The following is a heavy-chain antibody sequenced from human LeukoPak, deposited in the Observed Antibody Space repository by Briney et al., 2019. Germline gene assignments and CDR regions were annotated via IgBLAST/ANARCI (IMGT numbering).Heavy chain of an antibody. Sequence: GGSLRLSCAASGFTFSDNWMHWVRQAPGKGLVWVSVISSDGRSTIYADSVKGRFTISRDNSKNTLSLQMNSLRAEDTAIYYCAKRGYCSGGTCYYHFDYWGQGTLVTVSS. J-gene: IGHJ4*02. D-gene: IGHD2-15*01. CDR1: GFTFSDNW. CDR2: ISSDGRST. CDR3: AKRGYCSGGTCYYHFDY. V-gene: IGHV3-74*01.